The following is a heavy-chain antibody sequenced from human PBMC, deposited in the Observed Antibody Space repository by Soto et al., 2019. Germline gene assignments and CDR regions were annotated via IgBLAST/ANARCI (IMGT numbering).Heavy chain of an antibody. Sequence: ASVKVCCKVSGYTLTELSMHWVRQAPGKGLEWMGGFDPEDGETIYAQKFQGRVTMTEDTSTDTAYMELSSLRSEDTAVYYCATDRIEYGAFDILGQGTMVTVSS. V-gene: IGHV1-24*01. CDR1: GYTLTELS. CDR3: ATDRIEYGAFDI. CDR2: FDPEDGET. J-gene: IGHJ3*02. D-gene: IGHD6-6*01.